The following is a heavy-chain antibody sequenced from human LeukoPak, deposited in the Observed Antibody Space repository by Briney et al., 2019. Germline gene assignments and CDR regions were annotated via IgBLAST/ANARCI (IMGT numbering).Heavy chain of an antibody. CDR1: GGSISSSSYY. J-gene: IGHJ4*02. Sequence: SETLSLTCTVSGGSISSSSYYWGWIRQPPGKGLEWIGSIYYSGSTYYNPSLKSRVTISVDTSKNKFSLKLSSVTAADTAVYYCARGSTIFGVLDYWGPGTLVTVSS. CDR3: ARGSTIFGVLDY. D-gene: IGHD3-3*01. CDR2: IYYSGST. V-gene: IGHV4-39*01.